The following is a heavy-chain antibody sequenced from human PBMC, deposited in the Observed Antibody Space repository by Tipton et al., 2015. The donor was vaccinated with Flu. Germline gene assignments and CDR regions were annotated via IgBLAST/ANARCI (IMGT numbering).Heavy chain of an antibody. V-gene: IGHV4-38-2*02. CDR3: AREGVGNAFDI. CDR1: GYSVTGGYY. Sequence: TLSLTCTVSGYSVTGGYYWGWIRQPPGKGLEYIGYMFHSGSTYYNPSLRSRVTISVDMSKNQFSLKLSSVTAADTDVYYCAREGVGNAFDIWGQGTMVTVSS. D-gene: IGHD1-26*01. CDR2: MFHSGST. J-gene: IGHJ3*02.